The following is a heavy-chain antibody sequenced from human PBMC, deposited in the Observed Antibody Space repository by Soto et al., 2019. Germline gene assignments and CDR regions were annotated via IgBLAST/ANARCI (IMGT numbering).Heavy chain of an antibody. D-gene: IGHD3-10*01. V-gene: IGHV3-23*01. J-gene: IGHJ4*02. CDR2: ISGSDVNT. CDR3: VRQVLQLDYYGSGTFQY. CDR1: GFTFDIYA. Sequence: GGSLRLSCAASGFTFDIYAMSWVRQAPGKGLEWVSSISGSDVNTSYADSVKGRFTISRDHSGNTLYLQMRSLRAEDTAIYYCVRQVLQLDYYGSGTFQYWGQGTLVTVSS.